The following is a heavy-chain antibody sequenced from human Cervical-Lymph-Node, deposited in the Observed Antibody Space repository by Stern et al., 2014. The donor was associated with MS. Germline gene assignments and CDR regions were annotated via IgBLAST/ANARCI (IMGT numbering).Heavy chain of an antibody. CDR3: ATSAGFYSAMDV. J-gene: IGHJ6*02. CDR1: GGTFSNSA. D-gene: IGHD2-21*01. V-gene: IGHV1-69*01. CDR2: IIPSFGTA. Sequence: QVQLVQSGAEVKKPGSSVKVSCRTSGGTFSNSAFSWIRQAPGQGLEWMGAIIPSFGTATYAQRFQGRVTISAHESTNTAYMELSSLRSEDTAVYYCATSAGFYSAMDVWGPGTTVAGSS.